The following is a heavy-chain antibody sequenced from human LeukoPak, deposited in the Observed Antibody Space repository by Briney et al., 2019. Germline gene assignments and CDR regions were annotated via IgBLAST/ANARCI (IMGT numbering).Heavy chain of an antibody. D-gene: IGHD3-22*01. J-gene: IGHJ4*02. CDR1: GYTFTGYY. CDR2: INPNSGGT. Sequence: ASVKVSCEASGYTFTGYYMHWVRQAPGHGLEWMGWINPNSGGTNYAQKFQGRVTMTRDTSISTAYMELSRLRSDDTAVYYCARDNDDSSGYYSPLFDYWGQGTLVTVSS. V-gene: IGHV1-2*02. CDR3: ARDNDDSSGYYSPLFDY.